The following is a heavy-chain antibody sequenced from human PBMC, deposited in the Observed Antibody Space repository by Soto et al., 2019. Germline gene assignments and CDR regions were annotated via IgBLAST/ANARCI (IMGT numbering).Heavy chain of an antibody. Sequence: EVQLLESGGGLVQPGGSLRLSCAASGFTFSSYAISWVRQAPGKGLEWVSAISGSGGSTYYADSVKGRFTISRDNSKNTLYLQMNSLRAEDTAVYYCAKDLRSIAAAGIPQDYWGQGTLVTVSS. CDR3: AKDLRSIAAAGIPQDY. V-gene: IGHV3-23*01. J-gene: IGHJ4*02. D-gene: IGHD6-13*01. CDR1: GFTFSSYA. CDR2: ISGSGGST.